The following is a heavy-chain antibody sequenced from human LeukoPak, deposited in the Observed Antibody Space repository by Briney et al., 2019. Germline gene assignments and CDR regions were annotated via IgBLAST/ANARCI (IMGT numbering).Heavy chain of an antibody. CDR2: IYYSGST. Sequence: SETLSLTCTVSGGSISSGDYCWSWIRQPPGKGLEWIGYIYYSGSTYYNPSLKSRVTISVDTSKNQFSLKLSSVTAADTAVYYCASNHYDFWSGPITYYYYGMDVWGQGTTVTVSS. D-gene: IGHD3-3*01. V-gene: IGHV4-30-4*01. J-gene: IGHJ6*02. CDR3: ASNHYDFWSGPITYYYYGMDV. CDR1: GGSISSGDYC.